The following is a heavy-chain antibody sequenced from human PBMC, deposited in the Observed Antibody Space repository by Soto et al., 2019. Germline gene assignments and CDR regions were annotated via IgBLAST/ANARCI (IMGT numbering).Heavy chain of an antibody. CDR3: ARHGRFLEWLYPWYYGMDV. J-gene: IGHJ6*02. CDR2: IYYSGST. CDR1: GGSINTSSYH. Sequence: PETLFLTCTASGGSINTSSYHSGWIRQAPSQGLEWIGSIYYSGSTYYNPSLKSRVTISVDTSKNQFSLKLSSVTAADTAVYYCARHGRFLEWLYPWYYGMDVWGQGSTLTASS. V-gene: IGHV4-39*01. D-gene: IGHD3-3*01.